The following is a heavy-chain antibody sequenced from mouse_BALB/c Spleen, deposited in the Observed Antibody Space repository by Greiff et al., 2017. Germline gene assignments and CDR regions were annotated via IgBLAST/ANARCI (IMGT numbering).Heavy chain of an antibody. D-gene: IGHD2-1*01. CDR2: INPSTGYT. Sequence: LQESGAELAKPGASVKMSCKASGYTFTSYWMHWVKQRPGQGLEWIGYINPSTGYTEYNQKFKDKATLTADKSSSTAYMQLSSLTSEDSAVYYCARVGKKAMDYWGQGTSVTVSS. CDR1: GYTFTSYW. J-gene: IGHJ4*01. CDR3: ARVGKKAMDY. V-gene: IGHV1-7*01.